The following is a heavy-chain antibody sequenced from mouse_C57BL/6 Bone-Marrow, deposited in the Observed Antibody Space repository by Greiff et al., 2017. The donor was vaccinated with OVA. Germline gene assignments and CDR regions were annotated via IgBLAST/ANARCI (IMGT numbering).Heavy chain of an antibody. V-gene: IGHV5-9*01. CDR1: GFTFSSYT. CDR2: ISGGGGNT. J-gene: IGHJ2*01. D-gene: IGHD1-1*01. CDR3: ARGITTVVATRYFDY. Sequence: EVQGVESGGGLVKPGGSLKLSCAASGFTFSSYTMSWVRQTPEKRLEWVATISGGGGNTYYPDSVKGRFTISRDNAKNTLYLQMSSLRSEDTALYYCARGITTVVATRYFDYWGQGTTLTVSS.